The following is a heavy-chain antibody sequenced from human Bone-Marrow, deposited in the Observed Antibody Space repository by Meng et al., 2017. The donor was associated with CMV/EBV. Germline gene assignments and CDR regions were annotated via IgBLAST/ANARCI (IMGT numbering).Heavy chain of an antibody. CDR2: INHSGST. Sequence: SETLSLTCAVYGGSFSGYYWSWIRQPPGKGLEWIGEINHSGSTNYNPSLKSRVTISVDTSKNQFSLKLSSVTAADTAVYYCAGYCSGGSCYSPYYYGMDVWGQGTTVTVSS. J-gene: IGHJ6*02. CDR1: GGSFSGYY. D-gene: IGHD2-15*01. V-gene: IGHV4-34*01. CDR3: AGYCSGGSCYSPYYYGMDV.